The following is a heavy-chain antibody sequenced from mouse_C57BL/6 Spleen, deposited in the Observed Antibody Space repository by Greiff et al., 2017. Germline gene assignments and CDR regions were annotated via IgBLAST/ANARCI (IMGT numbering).Heavy chain of an antibody. J-gene: IGHJ1*03. Sequence: VQLQQPGAELVRPGTSVKLSCKASGYTFTSYWMHWVKQRPGQGLEWIGVIDPSDSYTNYNQKFKGKATLTVDTSSSTAYMQLSSLTSEDSAVYYCARLGYYGSSSHWYFDVWGTGTTVTVSS. D-gene: IGHD1-1*01. CDR1: GYTFTSYW. CDR2: IDPSDSYT. CDR3: ARLGYYGSSSHWYFDV. V-gene: IGHV1-59*01.